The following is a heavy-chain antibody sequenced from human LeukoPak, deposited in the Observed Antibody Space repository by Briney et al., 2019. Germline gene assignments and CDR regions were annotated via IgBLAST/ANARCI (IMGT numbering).Heavy chain of an antibody. CDR3: ARATYCSSTSCYLDYYYYMDV. CDR2: IIPIFGTA. Sequence: GSSVKVSCKASGGTFSSYAISWVRQAPGQGLEWMGGIIPIFGTANYAQKFQGRVTITTDESTSTAYMELSSLRPEDTAVYYCARATYCSSTSCYLDYYYYMDVWGKGTTVTVSS. J-gene: IGHJ6*03. CDR1: GGTFSSYA. V-gene: IGHV1-69*05. D-gene: IGHD2-2*01.